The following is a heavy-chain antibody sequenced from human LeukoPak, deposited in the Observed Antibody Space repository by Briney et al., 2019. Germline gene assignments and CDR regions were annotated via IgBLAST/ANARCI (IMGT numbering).Heavy chain of an antibody. V-gene: IGHV1-2*04. CDR1: GYTFTGYY. CDR3: AGGRGYYYRRRGFDY. J-gene: IGHJ4*02. Sequence: ASVKVSCKASGYTFTGYYMHWVRQAPGQGLEWIGWINPNSGGTNYAQKFQGWVTMTRNTSISTAYMELSSLRSEDTAVYYCAGGRGYYYRRRGFDYWGQGTLVTVSS. CDR2: INPNSGGT. D-gene: IGHD3-22*01.